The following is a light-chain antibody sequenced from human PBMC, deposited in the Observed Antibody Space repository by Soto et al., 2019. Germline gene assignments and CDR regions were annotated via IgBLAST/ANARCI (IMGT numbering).Light chain of an antibody. CDR1: QSIIGN. CDR3: QHYNNWPPWT. J-gene: IGKJ1*01. CDR2: DAS. V-gene: IGKV3-15*01. Sequence: EIVLTQSPATLSVSPGERATLSCRASQSIIGNLAWYQHKPGQAPSLLIYDASTRATGIPARFSGSGSGTEFTLTISSLQSEDVAVYYCQHYNNWPPWTFGQGTKVEV.